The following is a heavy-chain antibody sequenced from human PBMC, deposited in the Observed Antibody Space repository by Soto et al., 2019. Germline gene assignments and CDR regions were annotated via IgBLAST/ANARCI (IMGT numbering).Heavy chain of an antibody. D-gene: IGHD6-13*01. CDR3: AKLTAA. J-gene: IGHJ4*02. Sequence: GGSLGLACASSVFTFSAYVMSWVRQAPGKGLELASSITSSGGGTYYADSVKGRFTVSRDNSKNTVYLQMNSLRDEDTAVYYCAKLTAAWGQGTMVTVSS. V-gene: IGHV3-23*01. CDR1: VFTFSAYV. CDR2: ITSSGGGT.